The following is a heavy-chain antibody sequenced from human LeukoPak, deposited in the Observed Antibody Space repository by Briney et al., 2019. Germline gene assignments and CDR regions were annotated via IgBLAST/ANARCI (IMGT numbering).Heavy chain of an antibody. Sequence: GGSLRLSCVASGFTFSSYAMHWVRQAPGKGLEWVAVISYDGSNKYYADSVKGRFTISRDNSKNTLYLQMNSLRAEDTAVYYCARDGEGNSPLYYYYGMDVWGQGTTVTVSS. V-gene: IGHV3-30*04. J-gene: IGHJ6*02. CDR1: GFTFSSYA. D-gene: IGHD2-21*01. CDR2: ISYDGSNK. CDR3: ARDGEGNSPLYYYYGMDV.